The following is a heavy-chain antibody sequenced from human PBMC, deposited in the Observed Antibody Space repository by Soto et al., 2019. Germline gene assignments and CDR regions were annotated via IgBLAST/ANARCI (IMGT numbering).Heavy chain of an antibody. J-gene: IGHJ4*02. V-gene: IGHV1-69*13. CDR3: ARATKSENYDSSGYSFRFDY. Sequence: SLKVACKGSGGTFSSYAISWVRQAPGQGLEWMGGIIPIFGTANYAQKFQGRVTITADESTSTAYMELSSLRSEDTAVYYCARATKSENYDSSGYSFRFDYWGQGTLVTVSS. CDR1: GGTFSSYA. CDR2: IIPIFGTA. D-gene: IGHD3-22*01.